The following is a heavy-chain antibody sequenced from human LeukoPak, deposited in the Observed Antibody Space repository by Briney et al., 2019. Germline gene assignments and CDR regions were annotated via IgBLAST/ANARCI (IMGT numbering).Heavy chain of an antibody. CDR1: GYTFTGYY. J-gene: IGHJ4*02. CDR2: INPNSGGT. V-gene: IGHV1-2*02. CDR3: ARDKAPTGYCSSTSCYDPYYFDY. D-gene: IGHD2-2*01. Sequence: ASVKVSCKASGYTFTGYYMHWVRQAPGQGLEWMGWINPNSGGTNYAQKFQGRVTMTRDTSISTAYMEQSRLRSDDTAVYYCARDKAPTGYCSSTSCYDPYYFDYWGQGTLVTVSS.